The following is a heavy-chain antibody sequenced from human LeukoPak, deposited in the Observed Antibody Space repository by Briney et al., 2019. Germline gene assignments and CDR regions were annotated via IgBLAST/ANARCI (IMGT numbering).Heavy chain of an antibody. CDR2: KKQDGSGE. D-gene: IGHD2-2*01. V-gene: IGHV3-7*03. CDR3: ARGGQLK. J-gene: IGHJ4*02. CDR1: GFTFSTYW. Sequence: GGSLRLSCAASGFTFSTYWMIWVRQAPGKGLEWVASKKQDGSGEYYVDSVKGRFTISRDNAKNSLYLQMNSLRAEDTAMYYCARGGQLKWGQGTLVTVSS.